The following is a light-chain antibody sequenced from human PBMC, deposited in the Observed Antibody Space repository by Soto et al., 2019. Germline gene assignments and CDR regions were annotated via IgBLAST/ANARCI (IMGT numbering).Light chain of an antibody. CDR1: SSDVGTYKF. Sequence: QSVLTQPASVSGSPGQSITISCTGTSSDVGTYKFVSWYQQYPGRAPKLMIYDVSSQPSGVSNRFSGSKSGSTASLTISGLQAEDEADYYCGSYTGSGTRVVFGGGTKVTVL. J-gene: IGLJ2*01. CDR3: GSYTGSGTRVV. V-gene: IGLV2-14*01. CDR2: DVS.